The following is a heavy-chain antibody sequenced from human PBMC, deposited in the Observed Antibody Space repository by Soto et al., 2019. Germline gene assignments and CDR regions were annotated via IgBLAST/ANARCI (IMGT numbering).Heavy chain of an antibody. CDR1: GYSFTSDW. CDR2: IYPGDSDT. CDR3: ARHGYAMYYYYGMDV. V-gene: IGHV5-51*01. D-gene: IGHD2-8*01. J-gene: IGHJ6*02. Sequence: PGESLKISCNGSGYSFTSDWIGLVLRMPGKGLEWMGIIYPGDSDTRYSPSFQGQVTISADKSISTAYLQWSSLKASDTAMYYCARHGYAMYYYYGMDVWGQGTTVTVSS.